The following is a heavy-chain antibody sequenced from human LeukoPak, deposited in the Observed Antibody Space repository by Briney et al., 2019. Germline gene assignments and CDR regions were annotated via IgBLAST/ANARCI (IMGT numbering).Heavy chain of an antibody. CDR3: ARLWGGGYYYGSGSPTRYYFDH. CDR1: GYTFTSYG. V-gene: IGHV1-18*04. D-gene: IGHD3-10*01. J-gene: IGHJ4*02. Sequence: ASVKVSCKASGYTFTSYGISWVRQAPGQGLEWMGWISAYNGDTNYAQKLQGRVTMTTDTSTSTAYMELRSLRSDDTAVYYCARLWGGGYYYGSGSPTRYYFDHWGQGTLVTVSS. CDR2: ISAYNGDT.